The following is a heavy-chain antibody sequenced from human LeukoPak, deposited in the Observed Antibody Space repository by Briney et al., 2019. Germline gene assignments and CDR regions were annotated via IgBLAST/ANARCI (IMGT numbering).Heavy chain of an antibody. CDR1: GYTFTSYY. J-gene: IGHJ4*02. V-gene: IGHV1-46*01. CDR2: INPSGGST. D-gene: IGHD2-15*01. Sequence: GASVKVSCKASGYTFTSYYMHWVRQAPGQGLEWMGIINPSGGSTSYAQKFQGRVTVTRDTSTSTVYMELSSLRSEDTAVYYCARGYCSGGSFYTIDFWGQGTLVTVSS. CDR3: ARGYCSGGSFYTIDF.